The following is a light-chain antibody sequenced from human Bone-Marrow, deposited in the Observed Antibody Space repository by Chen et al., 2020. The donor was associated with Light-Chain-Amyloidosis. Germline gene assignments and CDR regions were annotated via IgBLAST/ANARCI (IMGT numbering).Light chain of an antibody. Sequence: SYVLTQPSSVSVAPGQTATTACGGNNIGSTSVHWYQQTPGPAPLLIVYDDSDRPSGIPERLSGSNSGNTATLTISRVEAGDEAAYYCQVWDRSSDRPVFGGGTKLTVL. CDR1: NIGSTS. J-gene: IGLJ3*02. CDR3: QVWDRSSDRPV. CDR2: DDS. V-gene: IGLV3-21*02.